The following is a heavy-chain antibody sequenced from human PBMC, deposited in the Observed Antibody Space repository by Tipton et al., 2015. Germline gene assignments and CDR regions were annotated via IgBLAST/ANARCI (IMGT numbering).Heavy chain of an antibody. V-gene: IGHV5-51*01. CDR2: IWPGKSET. Sequence: QLVQSGVEVKKAGESLRISCKASGFKFTNHWIVWVRQRPGDGLEWMGMIWPGKSETRYSPSFQGQVTISADKSITTAYLQWSGLKATDTAIYYCAKQYSGASAWFDPWGQGTLVTV. D-gene: IGHD5-12*01. CDR1: GFKFTNHW. J-gene: IGHJ5*02. CDR3: AKQYSGASAWFDP.